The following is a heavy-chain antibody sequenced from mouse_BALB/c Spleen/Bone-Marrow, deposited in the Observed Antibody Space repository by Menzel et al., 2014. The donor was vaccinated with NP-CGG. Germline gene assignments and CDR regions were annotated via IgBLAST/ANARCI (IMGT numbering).Heavy chain of an antibody. CDR2: ISSGSSTI. J-gene: IGHJ4*01. CDR3: ARSPYDYAAMDY. D-gene: IGHD2-4*01. Sequence: EVMLVESGGGLVQPGGSRKFSCAASGFTFSSFGMHWVRQAPEKGLEWVAYISSGSSTIYYADTVKGRFTISRDNPKNTLFLQMTSLRSEDTAMYYCARSPYDYAAMDYWGQGTSVTVSS. V-gene: IGHV5-17*02. CDR1: GFTFSSFG.